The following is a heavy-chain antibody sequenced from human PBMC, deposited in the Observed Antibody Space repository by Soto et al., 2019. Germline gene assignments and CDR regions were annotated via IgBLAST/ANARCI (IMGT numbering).Heavy chain of an antibody. Sequence: GGSLRLSCAASGFTFSSYSMNWVRQAPGKGLEWVSYISSSSSTIYYADSVKGRFTISRDNAKNSLYLQMNSLRAEDTAVYYCARELILEWLLFAHNAFDIWGQGTMVTVSS. D-gene: IGHD3-3*01. CDR2: ISSSSSTI. CDR1: GFTFSSYS. J-gene: IGHJ3*02. CDR3: ARELILEWLLFAHNAFDI. V-gene: IGHV3-48*01.